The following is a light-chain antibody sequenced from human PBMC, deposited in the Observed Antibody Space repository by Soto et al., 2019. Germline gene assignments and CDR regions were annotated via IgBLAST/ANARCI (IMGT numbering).Light chain of an antibody. V-gene: IGLV1-44*01. CDR1: SSNIGSNI. CDR3: AAWDDSLNGHYV. Sequence: QSALTQPPSASGTPGQTVTISCSGGSSNIGSNIVNWYQQLPGTAPKLLIYNNNERPSGVPDRFSGSKSGTSASMAISGLQSEDEADYYCAAWDDSLNGHYVFGTGTKLTVL. CDR2: NNN. J-gene: IGLJ1*01.